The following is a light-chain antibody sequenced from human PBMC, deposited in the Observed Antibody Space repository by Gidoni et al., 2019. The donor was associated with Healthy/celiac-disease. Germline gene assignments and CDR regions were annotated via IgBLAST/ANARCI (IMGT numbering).Light chain of an antibody. J-gene: IGKJ3*01. CDR2: DAS. Sequence: EIVFTQSPATLSLSPGERATLSCRASQSVSSYLAWYQQKPGQAPRLPIDDASNRATGIPARFSGSGSGTDFTLTISSLEPEDFAVYYCQQRSNWPGTFGPGTKVDIK. CDR1: QSVSSY. V-gene: IGKV3-11*01. CDR3: QQRSNWPGT.